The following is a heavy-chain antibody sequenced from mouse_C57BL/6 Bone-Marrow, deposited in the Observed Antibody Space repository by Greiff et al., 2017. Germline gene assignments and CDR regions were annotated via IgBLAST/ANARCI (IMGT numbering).Heavy chain of an antibody. CDR3: ARDYGSSYWYFDV. D-gene: IGHD1-1*01. Sequence: VKLVESGPELVKPGASVKLSCKASGYTFTSYDINWVKQRPGQGLEWIGWIYPRDGSTTYNEKFKGKATFTVDTSSSTAYMERHSLTSEDSAVYFCARDYGSSYWYFDVWGTGTTVTVSS. J-gene: IGHJ1*03. CDR1: GYTFTSYD. CDR2: IYPRDGST. V-gene: IGHV1-85*01.